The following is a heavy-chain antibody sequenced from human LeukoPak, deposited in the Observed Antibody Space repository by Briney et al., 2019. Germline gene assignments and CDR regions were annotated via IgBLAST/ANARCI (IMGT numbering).Heavy chain of an antibody. J-gene: IGHJ4*02. D-gene: IGHD3-10*01. Sequence: GRSLSLSCAASGFTSSSYGIHWVRQAPGKGLEWVAFIRYDGSNTFYTDSVKGRFTISRDNSKNTLYLQMNSLRGEDTAVYYCAKQRPGTPSGLDYWGRGTLVTVSS. CDR2: IRYDGSNT. CDR3: AKQRPGTPSGLDY. CDR1: GFTSSSYG. V-gene: IGHV3-30*02.